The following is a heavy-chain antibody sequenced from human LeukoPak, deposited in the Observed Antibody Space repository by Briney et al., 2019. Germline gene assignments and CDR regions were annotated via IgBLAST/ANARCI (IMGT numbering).Heavy chain of an antibody. CDR3: ARRQGRRGIVVRTILKGAFDI. CDR2: IQSDGSDQ. Sequence: PGGSLRLSCAASGFTFSSYGMHWVRQAPGKGLEWVAFIQSDGSDQYYADSVKGRLSISRDNSKNTLYLQMNSLRAEDTAVYYCARRQGRRGIVVRTILKGAFDIWGQGTMVTVSS. CDR1: GFTFSSYG. J-gene: IGHJ3*02. D-gene: IGHD1-26*01. V-gene: IGHV3-30*02.